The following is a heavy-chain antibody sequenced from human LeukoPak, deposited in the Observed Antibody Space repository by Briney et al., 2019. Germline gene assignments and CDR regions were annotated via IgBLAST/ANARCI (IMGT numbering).Heavy chain of an antibody. CDR1: GGSISSYY. J-gene: IGHJ4*02. CDR3: ARDGSGYYHYFDY. CDR2: IYTSGST. D-gene: IGHD3-22*01. V-gene: IGHV4-4*07. Sequence: SETLPLTCTVSGGSISSYYWSWIRQPAGKGLEWIGRIYTSGSTNYNPSLKSRVTISVDKSKNQFSLKLSSVTAADTAVYYCARDGSGYYHYFDYWGQGTLVTVSS.